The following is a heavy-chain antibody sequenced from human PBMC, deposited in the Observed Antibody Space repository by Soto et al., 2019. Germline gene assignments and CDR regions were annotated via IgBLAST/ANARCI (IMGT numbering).Heavy chain of an antibody. V-gene: IGHV1-69*12. CDR2: IIAIFGTA. J-gene: IGHJ6*02. Sequence: QVQLVQSGAEVKKPGSSVKVSCKASGGTFSRYAISWVRQAPGQGLEWMGGIIAIFGTANYAQTFQGRVTIHADESARTASMELTSLTSEDTAVYYCARAIVFGGTYGMDVWGQGTTVTVSS. D-gene: IGHD3-16*01. CDR3: ARAIVFGGTYGMDV. CDR1: GGTFSRYA.